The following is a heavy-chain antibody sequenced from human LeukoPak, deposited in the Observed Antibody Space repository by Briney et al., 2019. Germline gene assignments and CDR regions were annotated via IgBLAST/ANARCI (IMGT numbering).Heavy chain of an antibody. V-gene: IGHV1-3*01. CDR3: ARVNSSCSSTSCYYWYFDL. CDR2: IKAGNGNT. D-gene: IGHD2-2*01. Sequence: GASVKVSCKASGYTFTSYAMHWVRQAPGQRLEWMGWIKAGNGNTKYSQKFQGRVTITRDTSASTAYMELSSLRSEDTAVYYCARVNSSCSSTSCYYWYFDLWGRGTLVTVSS. J-gene: IGHJ2*01. CDR1: GYTFTSYA.